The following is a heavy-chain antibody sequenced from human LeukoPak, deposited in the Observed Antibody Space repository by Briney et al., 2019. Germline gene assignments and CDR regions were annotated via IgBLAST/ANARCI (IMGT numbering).Heavy chain of an antibody. Sequence: SVKVSRKASGGTFSSYAISWVRQAPGQGLEWMGGIIPIFGIANYAQKFQGRVTITADESTSTAYMELSSLRSEDTAVYYCARAPGKAAGTYYFDYWGQGTLVTVSS. D-gene: IGHD6-13*01. CDR2: IIPIFGIA. CDR1: GGTFSSYA. V-gene: IGHV1-69*13. CDR3: ARAPGKAAGTYYFDY. J-gene: IGHJ4*02.